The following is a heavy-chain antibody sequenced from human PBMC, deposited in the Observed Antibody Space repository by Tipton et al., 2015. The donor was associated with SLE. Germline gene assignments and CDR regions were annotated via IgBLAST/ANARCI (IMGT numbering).Heavy chain of an antibody. CDR3: ARGRITMVRGRRSYYYMDV. J-gene: IGHJ6*03. CDR2: TYYRSKWYN. CDR1: GDSVSSNTVA. V-gene: IGHV6-1*01. Sequence: GLVKPSQTLSLTCAISGDSVSSNTVAWNWIRQSPSRGLEWLGRTYYRSKWYNDYAASVRSRITVNPDTSKNQFSLQLSSVTAADTAVYYCARGRITMVRGRRSYYYMDVGGKGTTVTVSS. D-gene: IGHD3-10*01.